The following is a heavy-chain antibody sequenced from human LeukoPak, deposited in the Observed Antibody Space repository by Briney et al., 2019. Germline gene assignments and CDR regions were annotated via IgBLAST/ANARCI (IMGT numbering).Heavy chain of an antibody. CDR3: ARVYSSGWYVDY. CDR1: GYTFTSYD. CDR2: MNPNSGNT. D-gene: IGHD6-19*01. V-gene: IGHV1-8*01. J-gene: IGHJ4*02. Sequence: ASVKVSCKASGYTFTSYDINWVRQATGQGLEWMGWMNPNSGNTGYAQKFQGRVTMARNTSISTAYMELSSLRSEDTAVYYCARVYSSGWYVDYWGQGTLVTVSS.